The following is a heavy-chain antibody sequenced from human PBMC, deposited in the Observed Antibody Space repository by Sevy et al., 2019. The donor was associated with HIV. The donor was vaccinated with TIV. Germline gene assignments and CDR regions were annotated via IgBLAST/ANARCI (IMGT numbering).Heavy chain of an antibody. CDR3: ARDFGAYCGGYCYFGRFDP. CDR1: GFTFSNYG. D-gene: IGHD2-21*02. J-gene: IGHJ5*02. Sequence: GGSLRLSCAASGFTFSNYGMHWVRQVPGKGLEWVAIIWSDGCKKLHSDSEKGRFTISRANSKKTLYLQMNILKPEDTAVYYCARDFGAYCGGYCYFGRFDPWGQGTLVTVSS. V-gene: IGHV3-33*01. CDR2: IWSDGCKK.